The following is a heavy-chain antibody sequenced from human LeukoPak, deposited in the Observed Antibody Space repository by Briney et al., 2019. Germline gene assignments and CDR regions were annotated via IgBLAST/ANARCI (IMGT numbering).Heavy chain of an antibody. CDR3: AKAAGYYYDSSGYPRS. D-gene: IGHD3-22*01. Sequence: GGSLRLSCAASGFTFSSYWMSWVRQAPGKGLEWVSGISGSGGSTYHADSVKGRFTISRDNSKNTLYLQMNSLRAEDTAVYYCAKAAGYYYDSSGYPRSWGQGTLVTVSS. V-gene: IGHV3-23*01. J-gene: IGHJ5*02. CDR2: ISGSGGST. CDR1: GFTFSSYW.